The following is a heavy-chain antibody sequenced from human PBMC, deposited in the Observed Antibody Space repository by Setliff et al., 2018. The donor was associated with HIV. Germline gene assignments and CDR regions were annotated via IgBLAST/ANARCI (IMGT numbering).Heavy chain of an antibody. CDR1: GYSINSSHF. CDR2: IYHSGNT. CDR3: ARDKTYCNYSRCSRAGWYFDL. D-gene: IGHD2-2*01. J-gene: IGHJ2*01. V-gene: IGHV4-38-2*02. Sequence: SETLSLTCTVSGYSINSSHFWGWIRQPPGKGLEWVGSIYHSGNTHYNPSLRSRVTISVDTSKNQFSLKLSSVTAADTAVYYCARDKTYCNYSRCSRAGWYFDLWGRGTLVTVSS.